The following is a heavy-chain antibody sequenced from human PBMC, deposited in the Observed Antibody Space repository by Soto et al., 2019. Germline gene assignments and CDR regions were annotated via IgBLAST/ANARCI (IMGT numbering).Heavy chain of an antibody. CDR2: ISGNGRTM. J-gene: IGHJ5*02. Sequence: QVQLVESGGGLVKPGGSLRLSCAASGFTFSDFYMNWIRQAPGKGLEWLSYISGNGRTMYYADSVKGRFTISRANTKKSLYLEMTSLRADDSAMYYCARDGRGPSALDLWGQGTLVTVSS. V-gene: IGHV3-11*01. CDR1: GFTFSDFY. CDR3: ARDGRGPSALDL. D-gene: IGHD1-26*01.